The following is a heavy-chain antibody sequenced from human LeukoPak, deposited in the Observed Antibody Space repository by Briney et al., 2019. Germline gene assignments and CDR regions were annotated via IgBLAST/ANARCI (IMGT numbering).Heavy chain of an antibody. CDR1: GGSISSYY. CDR2: IYYSGST. J-gene: IGHJ4*02. V-gene: IGHV4-59*01. D-gene: IGHD5-18*01. CDR3: ARGGIQLWYNFDY. Sequence: PSETLSLTCTVCGGSISSYYLSWIRQPPGKGLEWIGYIYYSGSTNYNLSLKSRVTISVDTSKNQFSLKLSSVTAADRAVYYCARGGIQLWYNFDYWGQGTLVTVSS.